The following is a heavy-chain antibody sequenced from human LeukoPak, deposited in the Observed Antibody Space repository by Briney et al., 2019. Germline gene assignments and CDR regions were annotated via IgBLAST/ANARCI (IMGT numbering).Heavy chain of an antibody. CDR3: AKGGQYCSSTSCYRDYYYGMDV. Sequence: GGSMRLSCAATGFTFDEYAMHWVRKAPGKGLEWVSGISWNSDTIGYADSVKGRFTISRDNAKNSLYLQMNSLRAEDTALYYCAKGGQYCSSTSCYRDYYYGMDVWGQGTTVTVSS. J-gene: IGHJ6*02. CDR1: GFTFDEYA. V-gene: IGHV3-9*01. CDR2: ISWNSDTI. D-gene: IGHD2-2*02.